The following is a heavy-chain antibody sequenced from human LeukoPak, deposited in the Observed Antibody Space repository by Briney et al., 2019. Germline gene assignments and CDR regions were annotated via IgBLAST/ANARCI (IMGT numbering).Heavy chain of an antibody. V-gene: IGHV3-15*07. Sequence: GGSLRLSCAASGFTFSNAWMNWVRQAPGKGLEWVGRIKSKTDGGTTDYAAPVKGRFTISRDDSKNTLYLQMNSLKTEDTAVYYCTTRSGGGPTYSQHWGLGTLVTVSS. CDR3: TTRSGGGPTYSQH. D-gene: IGHD3-10*01. CDR2: IKSKTDGGTT. J-gene: IGHJ1*01. CDR1: GFTFSNAW.